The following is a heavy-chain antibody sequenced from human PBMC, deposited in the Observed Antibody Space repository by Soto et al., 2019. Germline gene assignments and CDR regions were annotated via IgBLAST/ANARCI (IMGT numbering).Heavy chain of an antibody. Sequence: PSETLSLTCAVYGGSFSGYYWSWIRQPPGKGLEWIGYIYCSGSTNYNPSLKSRVTISVDTSKNQFSLKLSSVTAADTAVYYCARAVGYCISTSCYPNWFDPWGQGTLVTVSS. CDR1: GGSFSGYY. V-gene: IGHV4-59*01. CDR3: ARAVGYCISTSCYPNWFDP. CDR2: IYCSGST. J-gene: IGHJ5*02. D-gene: IGHD2-2*01.